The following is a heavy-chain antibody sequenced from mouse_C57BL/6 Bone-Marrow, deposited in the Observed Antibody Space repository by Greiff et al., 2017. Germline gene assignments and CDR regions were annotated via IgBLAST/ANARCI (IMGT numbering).Heavy chain of an antibody. D-gene: IGHD1-1*01. J-gene: IGHJ2*01. V-gene: IGHV5-6*01. Sequence: EVKLVESGGDLVKPGGSLKLSCAASGFTFSSYGMSWVRQTPAKRLEWVATISSGGSYTYYPDSVKGRFTISRDNAKNTLYLKMSSLKSEDTAMYYCARQITTVPTGYWGQGTTLTVSS. CDR3: ARQITTVPTGY. CDR1: GFTFSSYG. CDR2: ISSGGSYT.